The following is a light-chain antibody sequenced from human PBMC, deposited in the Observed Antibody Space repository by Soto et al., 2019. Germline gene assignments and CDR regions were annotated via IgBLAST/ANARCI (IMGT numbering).Light chain of an antibody. CDR3: QQRSNWTQT. CDR2: ESS. V-gene: IGKV3-11*01. Sequence: EIVLTQSPATLSLSPGERATLSCRAIQNVANYLEWYQQKPGQAPRLXIYESSNRDTGIAARFSCSGSGTECTRTISSLEPEDFEVDYCQQRSNWTQTFGQGTKVDIK. J-gene: IGKJ1*01. CDR1: QNVANY.